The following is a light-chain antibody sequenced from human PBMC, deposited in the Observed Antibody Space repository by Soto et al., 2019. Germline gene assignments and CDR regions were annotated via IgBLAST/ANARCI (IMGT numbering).Light chain of an antibody. J-gene: IGKJ1*01. CDR2: KAS. V-gene: IGKV1-5*03. Sequence: DIQMTQSPSTLSGSVGDRVTITCRASQTISSWLAWYQQKPGKAPKLLIYKASTLKSGVPSRFSGSGSGTEFTLTISSLQPDDFATYYCQQSPGTFGQGTKVQIK. CDR1: QTISSW. CDR3: QQSPGT.